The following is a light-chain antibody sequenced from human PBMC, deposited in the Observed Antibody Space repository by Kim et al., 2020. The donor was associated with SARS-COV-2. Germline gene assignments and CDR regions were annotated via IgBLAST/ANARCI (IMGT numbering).Light chain of an antibody. J-gene: IGLJ3*02. CDR2: STH. CDR1: TGADTSGYF. CDR3: LLFDGSTLNWV. Sequence: GTVTIPCASSTGADTSGYFPNWFQQKPGQPPRALIYSTHNKHSWTPARFSGSLLGGKAALTLSDVQPEDEADYYCLLFDGSTLNWVFGGGTQLTVL. V-gene: IGLV7-43*01.